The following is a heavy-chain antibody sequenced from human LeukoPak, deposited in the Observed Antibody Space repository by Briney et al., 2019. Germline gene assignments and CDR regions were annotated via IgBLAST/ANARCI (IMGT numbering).Heavy chain of an antibody. CDR1: GVSFDHYY. V-gene: IGHV4-34*01. CDR3: TRMTAGHDY. D-gene: IGHD2-21*02. Sequence: PSETLSLTCNVSGVSFDHYYWSWVRQTPGKGLEWIGEINHSGYTNDSPSLKSRVTLSIDTSRKQFSLNLRSVTVADTGIYYCTRMTAGHDYWGQGTLVTVSS. J-gene: IGHJ4*02. CDR2: INHSGYT.